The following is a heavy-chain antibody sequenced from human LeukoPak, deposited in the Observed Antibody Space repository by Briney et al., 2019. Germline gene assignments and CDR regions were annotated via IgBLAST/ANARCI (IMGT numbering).Heavy chain of an antibody. CDR2: IYPGDSDT. V-gene: IGHV5-51*01. CDR3: ARNNEYSSSSPDY. D-gene: IGHD6-6*01. Sequence: GESLKISCEGSGYRFTSYWIGWVRQMPGKGLEWMGIIYPGDSDTRYSPSFQGQVTISADKSISTAYLQWSSLKASDTAMYYCARNNEYSSSSPDYWGQGTLVTVSS. J-gene: IGHJ4*02. CDR1: GYRFTSYW.